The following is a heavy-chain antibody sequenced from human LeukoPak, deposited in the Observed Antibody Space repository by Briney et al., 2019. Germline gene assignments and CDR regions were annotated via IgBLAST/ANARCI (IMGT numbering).Heavy chain of an antibody. D-gene: IGHD6-13*01. Sequence: SETLSLTCTVSGGSISSYYWSWIRQPPGKGLEWIGYIYYSGSTNYNPSLKSRVTISVDTSKNQFSLKLSSVTAADTAVYYCASSRAAAPDYYYYMDVWGKGTTVTVSS. CDR3: ASSRAAAPDYYYYMDV. CDR2: IYYSGST. V-gene: IGHV4-59*01. J-gene: IGHJ6*03. CDR1: GGSISSYY.